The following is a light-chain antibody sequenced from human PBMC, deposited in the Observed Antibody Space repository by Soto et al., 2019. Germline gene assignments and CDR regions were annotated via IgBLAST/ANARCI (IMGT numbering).Light chain of an antibody. Sequence: QSALTQPRSVSGSPGQSVTISCTGTSSDIGGYNYVSWYQHHPGKAPKFMIYDVSKRPSVVPDRFSGSKSGNTASLTISGLQAEDEADYYCCSYAGSYTGVFGTGTKVTVL. V-gene: IGLV2-11*01. CDR1: SSDIGGYNY. J-gene: IGLJ1*01. CDR3: CSYAGSYTGV. CDR2: DVS.